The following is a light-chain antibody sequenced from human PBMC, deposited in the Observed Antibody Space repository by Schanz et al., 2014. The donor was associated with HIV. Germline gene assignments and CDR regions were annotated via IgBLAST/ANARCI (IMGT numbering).Light chain of an antibody. J-gene: IGKJ2*02. CDR1: QDINIY. V-gene: IGKV1-8*01. Sequence: AIRITQSPSSLSASTGDRVTITCRASQDINIYLAWYQQKPGRAPKLLIYKASSLESGVPSRFSGSGSGTEFTLTISSLQPDDFATYYCQQYKSYTGTFGQGTKLEIK. CDR3: QQYKSYTGT. CDR2: KAS.